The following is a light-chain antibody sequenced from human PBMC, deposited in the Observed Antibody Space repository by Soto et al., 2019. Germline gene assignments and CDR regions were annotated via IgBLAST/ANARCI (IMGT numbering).Light chain of an antibody. CDR2: RAS. CDR1: QTIYSN. J-gene: IGKJ1*01. Sequence: TQSPATLSVSPGERATLSCRASQTIYSNVAWYQQRPGQAPRLLIYRASSRAPGIPDRFSGSGSGTDFTLTISRLEPGDFAVYYCQHYGISRTFGQGTKVDI. CDR3: QHYGISRT. V-gene: IGKV3-20*01.